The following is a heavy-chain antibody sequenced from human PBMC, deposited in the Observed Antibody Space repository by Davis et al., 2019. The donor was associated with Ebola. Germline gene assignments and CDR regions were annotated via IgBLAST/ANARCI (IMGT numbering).Heavy chain of an antibody. D-gene: IGHD2-21*01. CDR1: GYIFSTYD. J-gene: IGHJ4*02. Sequence: ASAQVSCKASGYIFSTYDINWVRQASGQGLEWMGWMNPYSGNTGYVEKFTGRVTMTRDSSITTAYMELTSLRIDDTAVYYCARGYSPKCRGGDCVNDYWGQGTLVTVSS. CDR2: MNPYSGNT. CDR3: ARGYSPKCRGGDCVNDY. V-gene: IGHV1-8*01.